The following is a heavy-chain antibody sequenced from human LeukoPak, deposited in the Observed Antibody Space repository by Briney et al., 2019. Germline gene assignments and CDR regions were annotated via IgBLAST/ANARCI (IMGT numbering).Heavy chain of an antibody. J-gene: IGHJ4*02. Sequence: PGGSLRLSCAASGFYFSNYAMHWVRQAPGKGLEYVSGISSDGGSTYYANSVKGRFTISRDNSKNTLYLQMGSLRAEDMAVYYCARVDEGRNGVTVGYWGQGTLVTVSS. CDR1: GFYFSNYA. CDR2: ISSDGGST. D-gene: IGHD2-8*01. CDR3: ARVDEGRNGVTVGY. V-gene: IGHV3-64*01.